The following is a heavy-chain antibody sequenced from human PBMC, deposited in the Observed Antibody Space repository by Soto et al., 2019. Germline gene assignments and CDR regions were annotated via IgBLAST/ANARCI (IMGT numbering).Heavy chain of an antibody. D-gene: IGHD6-19*01. V-gene: IGHV3-30*18. Sequence: VQLVESGGGVVQPGRSLRLSCAASGFTFSDYAMHWVRQGPGKGLEWVAVVSHDGRNTHYADSVKGRFTLSRDSSKNTVSLEMTSLRAEDTAVYYCAKGGRQWLVTSDFNYWGQGARVTVSS. CDR2: VSHDGRNT. CDR3: AKGGRQWLVTSDFNY. J-gene: IGHJ4*02. CDR1: GFTFSDYA.